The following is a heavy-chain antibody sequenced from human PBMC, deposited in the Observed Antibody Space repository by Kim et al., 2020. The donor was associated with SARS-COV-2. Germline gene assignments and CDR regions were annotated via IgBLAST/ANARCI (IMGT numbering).Heavy chain of an antibody. D-gene: IGHD1-26*01. J-gene: IGHJ6*02. CDR3: ARGWWELHYYSYCMDV. Sequence: GGSLRLSCAASGFTFGSYAMHWVRQAPGKGLEWVAVISYDGSNKYYADSVKGRFTISRDNSKNTLYLQVNSLRAEDTAVYYCARGWWELHYYSYCMDVWGQGTTVTVSS. CDR2: ISYDGSNK. CDR1: GFTFGSYA. V-gene: IGHV3-30-3*01.